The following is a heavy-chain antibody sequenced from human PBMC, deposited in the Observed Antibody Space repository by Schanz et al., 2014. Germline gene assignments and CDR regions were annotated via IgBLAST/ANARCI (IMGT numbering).Heavy chain of an antibody. CDR3: ARGGSVATIAPYTWFDP. D-gene: IGHD5-12*01. CDR2: IYSRGSS. V-gene: IGHV4-61*02. J-gene: IGHJ5*02. CDR1: GASISSATYY. Sequence: QVQLQESGPGLVKPSGTLSLTCAVSGASISSATYYWSWVRQPAGKGLEWIGRIYSRGSSTYNPSLKSRVPIPIDTSNNQSPLKLTSVTAADTAVYYCARGGSVATIAPYTWFDPWGQGTLVTVSS.